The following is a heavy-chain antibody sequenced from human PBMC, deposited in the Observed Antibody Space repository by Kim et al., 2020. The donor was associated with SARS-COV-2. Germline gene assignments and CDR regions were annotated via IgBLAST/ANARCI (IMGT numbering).Heavy chain of an antibody. V-gene: IGHV1-8*01. Sequence: ASVKVSCKATGYTFRNFDINWVRQASGQGLEWMGWMNSESGKTGSAQNFEGRLTMTRDVSRGTAYMELSSLTSEDTAVYFCARGRCNNSCYSEGYYRYYMDVWGQGTTVPVSS. CDR1: GYTFRNFD. D-gene: IGHD2-15*01. CDR3: ARGRCNNSCYSEGYYRYYMDV. J-gene: IGHJ6*03. CDR2: MNSESGKT.